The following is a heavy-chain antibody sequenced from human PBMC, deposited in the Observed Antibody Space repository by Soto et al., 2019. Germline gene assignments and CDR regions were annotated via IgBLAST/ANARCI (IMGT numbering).Heavy chain of an antibody. Sequence: ASVKVSCKASGYTFTSYGISWVRQAPGQGLEWMGWINTYNDNTNYAQKLQGRVTMTTDTSTSTAYMELRSLRSDDTAVYYCAKVQGGVVTASIIDYWGQGTLVTV. D-gene: IGHD2-21*02. V-gene: IGHV1-18*01. CDR2: INTYNDNT. CDR1: GYTFTSYG. J-gene: IGHJ4*02. CDR3: AKVQGGVVTASIIDY.